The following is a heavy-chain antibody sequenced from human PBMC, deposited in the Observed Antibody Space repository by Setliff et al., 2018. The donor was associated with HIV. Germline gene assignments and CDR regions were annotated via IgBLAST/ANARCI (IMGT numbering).Heavy chain of an antibody. Sequence: SETLSLTCTVSGAGIISYSWSWIRQPAGKGLEWIGRVYSSGSTNYNPSLRIRLTMSVDTSKKQFSLKLSSVTAADTAVYYCARGSVIVADALDIWGQGTMVTVSS. D-gene: IGHD1-26*01. J-gene: IGHJ3*02. CDR3: ARGSVIVADALDI. CDR2: VYSSGST. CDR1: GAGIISYS. V-gene: IGHV4-4*07.